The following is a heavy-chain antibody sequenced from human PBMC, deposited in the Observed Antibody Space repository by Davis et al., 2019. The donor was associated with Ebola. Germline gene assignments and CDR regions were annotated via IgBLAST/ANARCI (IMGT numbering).Heavy chain of an antibody. CDR3: VRDGWGSLFDY. V-gene: IGHV3-7*03. Sequence: GKSLKISCAASGFSFSNYWMAWGRQAPGKGLEWVAHIKEDGSVKDYVDSVKGRFTISRDNAKKSVYLQMNSLRVEDTAVYYCVRDGWGSLFDYWGQGTLVTVSS. J-gene: IGHJ4*02. CDR2: IKEDGSVK. CDR1: GFSFSNYW. D-gene: IGHD6-19*01.